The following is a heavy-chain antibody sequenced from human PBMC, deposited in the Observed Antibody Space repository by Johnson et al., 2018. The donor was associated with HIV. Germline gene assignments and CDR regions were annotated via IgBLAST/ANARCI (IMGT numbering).Heavy chain of an antibody. J-gene: IGHJ3*02. V-gene: IGHV3-11*04. CDR3: ARAVYSSSSSCAFDI. CDR1: GFTFNDYY. D-gene: IGHD6-6*01. Sequence: QVQLVESGGGLVKPGGSLRLSCAASGFTFNDYYMSWIRQAPGKGLEWVSYISTSGSTIYYADSVKGRFTISRDNAKKSLYLQMNSLRAEDTAVYYCARAVYSSSSSCAFDIWGQGTMVTVSS. CDR2: ISTSGSTI.